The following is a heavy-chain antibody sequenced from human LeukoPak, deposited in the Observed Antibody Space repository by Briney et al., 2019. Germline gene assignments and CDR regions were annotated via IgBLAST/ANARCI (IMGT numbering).Heavy chain of an antibody. Sequence: GGTLRLSCAASGFTFSSYGMSWVRQAPGKGLEWVSAISGSGGSTYYADSVKGRFTISRDNAKNSLYLQLNSLRAEDTAVYYCAREDGGKLGYWGQGTLVTVSS. V-gene: IGHV3-23*01. CDR3: AREDGGKLGY. J-gene: IGHJ4*02. CDR1: GFTFSSYG. CDR2: ISGSGGST. D-gene: IGHD4-23*01.